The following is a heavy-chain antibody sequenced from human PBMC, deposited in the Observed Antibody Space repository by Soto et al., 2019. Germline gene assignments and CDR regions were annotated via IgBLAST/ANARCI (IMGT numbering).Heavy chain of an antibody. J-gene: IGHJ5*02. V-gene: IGHV4-30-4*01. CDR2: IYYSGST. CDR1: GGSISSGDYY. Sequence: PSETLSLTCTVSGGSISSGDYYWSWIRQPPGKGLEWIGYIYYSGSTYYNPSLKSRVTISVDTSKNQFSLKLSSVTAADTAVYYCARGYSSLSLENWFDPWGQGTLVTVSS. D-gene: IGHD6-6*01. CDR3: ARGYSSLSLENWFDP.